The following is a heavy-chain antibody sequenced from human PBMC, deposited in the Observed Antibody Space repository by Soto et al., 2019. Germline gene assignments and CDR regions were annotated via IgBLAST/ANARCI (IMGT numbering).Heavy chain of an antibody. CDR1: GYTFTSYG. Sequence: QVQLVQSGAEVKKPGASVKVSCKASGYTFTSYGISWVRQAPGQGLEWMGWISAYNGNTNYAQKLQGRVTMTTDTYTSTAYMELRSLRSDDTAVYYCARYRVRVGATRRDELDYWGQGTLVTVSS. J-gene: IGHJ4*02. D-gene: IGHD1-26*01. CDR3: ARYRVRVGATRRDELDY. V-gene: IGHV1-18*04. CDR2: ISAYNGNT.